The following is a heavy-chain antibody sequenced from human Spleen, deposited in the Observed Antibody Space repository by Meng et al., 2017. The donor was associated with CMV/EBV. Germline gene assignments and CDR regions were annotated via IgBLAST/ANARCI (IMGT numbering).Heavy chain of an antibody. CDR2: ISSSSSYI. Sequence: GGSLRLSCAASGFTFSSYSMNWVRQAPGKGLEWVSSISSSSSYIYYADSVKGRFTISRDNAKNSLYLQMNSLRAEDTAVYYCARNGGLQYFGGMDVWGQGTTVTVSS. CDR3: ARNGGLQYFGGMDV. D-gene: IGHD4-11*01. CDR1: GFTFSSYS. J-gene: IGHJ6*02. V-gene: IGHV3-21*01.